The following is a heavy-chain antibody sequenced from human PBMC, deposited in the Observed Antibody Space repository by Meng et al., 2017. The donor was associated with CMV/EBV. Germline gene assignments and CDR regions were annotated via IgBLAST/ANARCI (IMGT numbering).Heavy chain of an antibody. J-gene: IGHJ4*02. D-gene: IGHD5-18*01. CDR1: GFTFSSYA. CDR3: ARIGYTSSSLDY. V-gene: IGHV3-23*01. CDR2: ISGSGGST. Sequence: GESLKISCAASGFTFSSYAMSWVRQAPGKGLEWVSAISGSGGSTYYADSVKGRFTVSRDNARNSVYLQLNSLTVEDTAVYYCARIGYTSSSLDYWGRGALVTVSS.